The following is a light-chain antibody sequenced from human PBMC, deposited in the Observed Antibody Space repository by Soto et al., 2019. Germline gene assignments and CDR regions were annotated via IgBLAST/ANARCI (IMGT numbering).Light chain of an antibody. CDR1: QSVSSY. Sequence: EIVLTQSPATLSLSPGERGTFSCRASQSVSSYLAWYQQRPGQAPRLLIYDASSRATGIPARFSGSGSGTDFTLTISSLKPEDFAVYYCQQRSNWLTFGGGTKVEI. J-gene: IGKJ4*01. CDR2: DAS. V-gene: IGKV3-11*01. CDR3: QQRSNWLT.